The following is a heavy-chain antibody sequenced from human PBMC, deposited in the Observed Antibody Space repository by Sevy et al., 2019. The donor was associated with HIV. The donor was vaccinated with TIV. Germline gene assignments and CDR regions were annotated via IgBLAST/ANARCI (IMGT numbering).Heavy chain of an antibody. J-gene: IGHJ4*02. CDR3: ALDGYYGSGTYFYSDLGY. CDR2: ITRKGDTYAT. V-gene: IGHV3-73*01. CDR1: GFTFSGSA. D-gene: IGHD3-10*01. Sequence: GGSLRLSCVASGFTFSGSAMHWVRQASGKGLQWVGRITRKGDTYATAYAASVKGRFTISRDDSKNTAYLQMSSLKTGDTAVYYCALDGYYGSGTYFYSDLGYWGQGTLVTVSS.